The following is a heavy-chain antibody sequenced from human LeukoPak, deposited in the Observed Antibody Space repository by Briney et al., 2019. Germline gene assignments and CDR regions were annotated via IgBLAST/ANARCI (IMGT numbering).Heavy chain of an antibody. D-gene: IGHD5-12*01. CDR2: IIPILGIA. J-gene: IGHJ5*02. Sequence: PKASVKVSCKASGGTFSSYTISWVRQAPGQGLECMGRIIPILGIANYAQKFQGRVTITADKSTSTAYMELSSLRSEDTAVYYCATTPPVATTREDWFDPWGQGTLVTVSS. CDR1: GGTFSSYT. CDR3: ATTPPVATTREDWFDP. V-gene: IGHV1-69*02.